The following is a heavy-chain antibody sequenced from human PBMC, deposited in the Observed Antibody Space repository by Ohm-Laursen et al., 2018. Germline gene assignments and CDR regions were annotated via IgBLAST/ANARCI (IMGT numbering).Heavy chain of an antibody. CDR1: GYTFNHYG. J-gene: IGHJ4*02. D-gene: IGHD3-22*01. V-gene: IGHV1-18*01. CDR3: ARYDTHPRY. Sequence: ATVKISCKTSGYTFNHYGISWVRQAPGQGLEWMGWISAYNGNTNYAQKLQGRVTMTTDTSTSTAYMELRSLRSDDTAVYYCARYDTHPRYWGQGTLVTVSS. CDR2: ISAYNGNT.